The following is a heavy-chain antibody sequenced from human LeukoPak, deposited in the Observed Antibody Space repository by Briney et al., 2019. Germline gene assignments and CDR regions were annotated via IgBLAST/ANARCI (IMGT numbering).Heavy chain of an antibody. Sequence: GGSLRLSCAASGFTFSSYAMSWVRQAPGKGLEWVSAISGSGGSTYYADSVKGRFTISRDNSKNTLYLQMNSLRAEDTAVYYCVADGAKGNPQPLDYWGQGTLVTVSS. D-gene: IGHD4-23*01. CDR2: ISGSGGST. J-gene: IGHJ4*02. CDR1: GFTFSSYA. CDR3: VADGAKGNPQPLDY. V-gene: IGHV3-23*01.